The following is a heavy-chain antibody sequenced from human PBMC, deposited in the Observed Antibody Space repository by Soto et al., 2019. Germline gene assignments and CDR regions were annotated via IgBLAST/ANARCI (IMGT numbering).Heavy chain of an antibody. D-gene: IGHD2-15*01. Sequence: ASVKVSCKASGYTFTGYYMHWVRQAPGQGLEWMGWINPNSGGTNYAQKFQGWVTMTRDTSISTAYMELSRLRSDDTAVYYCARDGESGETNYYYYGMDVWGQGPTVTVYS. J-gene: IGHJ6*02. CDR2: INPNSGGT. CDR1: GYTFTGYY. V-gene: IGHV1-2*04. CDR3: ARDGESGETNYYYYGMDV.